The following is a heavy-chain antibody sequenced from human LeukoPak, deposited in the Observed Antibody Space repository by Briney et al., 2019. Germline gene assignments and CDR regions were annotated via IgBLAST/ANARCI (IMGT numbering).Heavy chain of an antibody. CDR1: GFTFSNAW. J-gene: IGHJ4*02. CDR3: AKDLHYGSADY. V-gene: IGHV3-74*01. D-gene: IGHD3-10*01. CDR2: INPDGSTT. Sequence: GGSLRLSCAASGFTFSNAWMNWVRQDPGKGLVWVSFINPDGSTTNYADSVKGRFTISRDNAKNALYLQMNSLRAEDTAVYYCAKDLHYGSADYWGQGTLVTVSS.